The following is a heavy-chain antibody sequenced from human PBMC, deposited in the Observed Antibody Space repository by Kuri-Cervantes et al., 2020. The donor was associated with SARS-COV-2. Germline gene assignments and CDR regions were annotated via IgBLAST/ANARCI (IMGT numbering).Heavy chain of an antibody. CDR2: FDPEDGET. J-gene: IGHJ4*02. CDR3: ATAHIAAAGLFDY. D-gene: IGHD6-13*01. Sequence: ASVKVSCKVSGYTLTELSMHWVRQAPGQGLEWMGGFDPEDGETIYAQKFQGRVTMTEDTSTDTAYMELSSLRSEDTAVYYCATAHIAAAGLFDYWGQGTLVTVSS. CDR1: GYTLTELS. V-gene: IGHV1-24*01.